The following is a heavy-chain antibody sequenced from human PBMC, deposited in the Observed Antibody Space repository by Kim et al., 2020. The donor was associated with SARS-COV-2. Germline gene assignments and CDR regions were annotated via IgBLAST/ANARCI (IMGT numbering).Heavy chain of an antibody. CDR2: INSDGSSS. CDR3: ARDGLWFGDF. V-gene: IGHV3-74*01. J-gene: IGHJ4*02. D-gene: IGHD3-10*01. CDR1: GFTINDFW. Sequence: GGSLRLSCAVSGFTINDFWMHWVRQPPGKGLVWVSRINSDGSSSFYADSVKGRFTISRDNAKNTVYLQMNNLRAEDTAVYHCARDGLWFGDFWGQGALVT.